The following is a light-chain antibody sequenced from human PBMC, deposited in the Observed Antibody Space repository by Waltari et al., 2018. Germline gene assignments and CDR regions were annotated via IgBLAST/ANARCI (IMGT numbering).Light chain of an antibody. CDR2: KAS. CDR1: QSITNW. V-gene: IGKV1-5*03. Sequence: DIQMTQSPSTLSASIGDRVTITCRASQSITNWLAWYQQKPGKAPKLLIYKASTLESGVPSRFSGSGSGTEFTLTIGSLQPDDFATYYCQQYNNYVATFGQGTKVEIK. CDR3: QQYNNYVAT. J-gene: IGKJ1*01.